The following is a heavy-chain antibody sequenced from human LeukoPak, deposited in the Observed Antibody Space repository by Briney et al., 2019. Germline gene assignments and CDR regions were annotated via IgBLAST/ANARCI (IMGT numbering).Heavy chain of an antibody. CDR1: GYTFTGYY. CDR2: INPNSGGT. CDR3: ATGIPRVGATSDY. Sequence: ASVKVSCKASGYTFTGYYMHWVRQAPGQGLEWMGWINPNSGGTSYAQKFQGRVTMTRDMSTSTVYMELSSLRSEDTAVYYCATGIPRVGATSDYWGQGTLVTVSS. J-gene: IGHJ4*02. D-gene: IGHD1-26*01. V-gene: IGHV1-2*02.